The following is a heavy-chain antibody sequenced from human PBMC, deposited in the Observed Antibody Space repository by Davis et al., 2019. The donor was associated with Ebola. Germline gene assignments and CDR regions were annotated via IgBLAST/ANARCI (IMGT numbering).Heavy chain of an antibody. J-gene: IGHJ6*02. CDR1: GFTFSKFD. V-gene: IGHV3-30*03. CDR3: ARDQLRLNPEIYYYYGMDV. Sequence: GESLKISCAVSGFTFSKFDMHWVRQVPGKGLEWLAIISYDGNNEQYEDSVKGRFTISRDNSKNTLYLQMNSLRAEDTAVYYCARDQLRLNPEIYYYYGMDVWGQGTTVTVSS. CDR2: ISYDGNNE. D-gene: IGHD5-12*01.